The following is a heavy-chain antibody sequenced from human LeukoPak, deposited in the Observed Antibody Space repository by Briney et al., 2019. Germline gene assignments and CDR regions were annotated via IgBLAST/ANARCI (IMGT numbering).Heavy chain of an antibody. CDR2: IFPGDSDT. V-gene: IGHV5-51*01. Sequence: GESLKISCQGFGYTFTNYWIGWVRQMPGKGLEWMGIIFPGDSDTRYSPSFQGQVTISADKSISTAYLQWSSLKASDTAMYYCARHTAARPYYYYYYMDVWGKGTTVTVSS. J-gene: IGHJ6*03. CDR1: GYTFTNYW. CDR3: ARHTAARPYYYYYYMDV. D-gene: IGHD6-6*01.